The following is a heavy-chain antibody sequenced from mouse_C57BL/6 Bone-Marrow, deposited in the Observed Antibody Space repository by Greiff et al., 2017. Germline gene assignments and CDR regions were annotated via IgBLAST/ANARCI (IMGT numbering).Heavy chain of an antibody. CDR2: IEPDSGDT. CDR3: STFVGNYFDF. CDR1: GFNIKDDY. V-gene: IGHV14-4*01. Sequence: EVQLQQSGAELVRPGASVKLSCTASGFNIKDDYIHWVKQRPEQGLEWIGRIEPDSGDTEYASKFQGKATITSDTSSNTAYLQLSSLTSEDTAVYYCSTFVGNYFDFWGQGTPLTVAS. J-gene: IGHJ2*01.